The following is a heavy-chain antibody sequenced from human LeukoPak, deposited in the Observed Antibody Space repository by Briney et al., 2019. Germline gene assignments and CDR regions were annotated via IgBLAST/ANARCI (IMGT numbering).Heavy chain of an antibody. CDR3: ARPLYYYDSSGYYRY. D-gene: IGHD3-22*01. Sequence: ASVKVSCKASGYTFTSYYMHWVRQAPGQGLEWMGIINPSGGSTSYAQKFQGRVTMTRDTSTSTVYMELSSLRPEDTAVYYCARPLYYYDSSGYYRYWGQGTLVTVSS. J-gene: IGHJ4*02. CDR2: INPSGGST. CDR1: GYTFTSYY. V-gene: IGHV1-46*01.